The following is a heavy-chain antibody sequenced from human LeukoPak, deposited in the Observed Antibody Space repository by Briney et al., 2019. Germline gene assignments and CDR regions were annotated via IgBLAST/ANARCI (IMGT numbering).Heavy chain of an antibody. D-gene: IGHD3-16*01. J-gene: IGHJ5*02. Sequence: ASVKVSCKASGYTFTSYDINWVRQATGQGLEWMGWMNPNSGNTGYAQKFRGRVTMTRNTSISTAYMELSSLRSEDTAVYYCARAFRGVMGMYNWFDPWGQGTLVTVSS. CDR3: ARAFRGVMGMYNWFDP. CDR1: GYTFTSYD. CDR2: MNPNSGNT. V-gene: IGHV1-8*01.